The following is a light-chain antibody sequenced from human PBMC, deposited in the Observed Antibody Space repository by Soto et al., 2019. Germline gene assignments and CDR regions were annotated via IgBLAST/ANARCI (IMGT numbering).Light chain of an antibody. CDR3: SSYVGSNNLV. Sequence: QSVLTQPPSASGSPGQSVTISCTGTSSDVGAYDSVSWYQQHPGKAPKLMIYEVFKRPSGVPDRFSGSKSGNTASLTVSGLQAEDEADYYCSSYVGSNNLVFGGGTKLTVL. J-gene: IGLJ2*01. CDR1: SSDVGAYDS. CDR2: EVF. V-gene: IGLV2-8*01.